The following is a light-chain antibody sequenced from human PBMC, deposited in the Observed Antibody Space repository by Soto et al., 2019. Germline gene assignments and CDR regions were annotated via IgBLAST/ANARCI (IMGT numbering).Light chain of an antibody. CDR2: AAS. J-gene: IGKJ3*01. CDR1: QGISNY. CDR3: QSYSSAPFT. V-gene: IGKV1-27*01. Sequence: DIQMTQSPSSLSASVGDRVTITCRASQGISNYLAWYQQKPGKVPELLIYAASTSHSGVPSRFSGSGSGADLTLTISRLQPEEVATYYCQSYSSAPFTFGPGTKVDFK.